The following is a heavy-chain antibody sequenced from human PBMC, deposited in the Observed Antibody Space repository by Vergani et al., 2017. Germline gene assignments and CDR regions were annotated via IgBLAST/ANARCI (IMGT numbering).Heavy chain of an antibody. V-gene: IGHV4-59*01. CDR2: IYYSGST. J-gene: IGHJ3*02. D-gene: IGHD4-11*01. CDR3: ARESNYASPQTDAFDI. Sequence: QVQLQESGPGLVKPSETLSLTCTVSGGSISSYYWSWIRQPPGKGLGWIGYIYYSGSTNYNPSLKSRVTISVDTSKNQFSLKLSSVTAADTAVYYCARESNYASPQTDAFDIWGQGTMVTVSS. CDR1: GGSISSYY.